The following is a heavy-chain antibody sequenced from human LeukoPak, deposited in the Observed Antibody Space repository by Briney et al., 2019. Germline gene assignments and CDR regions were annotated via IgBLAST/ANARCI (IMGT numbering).Heavy chain of an antibody. CDR3: AKDRWDIVVVPAAIRSTEYYYYYYGMDV. CDR1: GFTFSSYA. J-gene: IGHJ6*02. CDR2: ISGSGGST. D-gene: IGHD2-2*01. V-gene: IGHV3-23*01. Sequence: GRSLRLSCAASGFTFSSYAMSWVRQAPGKGLEWVSAISGSGGSTYYADSVKGRFTISRDNSKNTLYLQMNSLRAEDTAVYYCAKDRWDIVVVPAAIRSTEYYYYYYGMDVWGQGTTVTVSS.